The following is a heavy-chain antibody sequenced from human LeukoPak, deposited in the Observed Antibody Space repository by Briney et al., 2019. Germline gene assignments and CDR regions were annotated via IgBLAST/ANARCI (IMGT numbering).Heavy chain of an antibody. V-gene: IGHV4-59*01. CDR3: ARGSGYGTNYYYYGMDV. Sequence: SETLSLTCTVSGGSISSYYWSWIRQPPGKGLEWIGYIYYSGSTNYNPSLKSRVTISVDTSKNQFSLKLSSVTAADTAVYYRARGSGYGTNYYYYGMDVWGQGTTVTVSS. J-gene: IGHJ6*02. CDR2: IYYSGST. D-gene: IGHD5-12*01. CDR1: GGSISSYY.